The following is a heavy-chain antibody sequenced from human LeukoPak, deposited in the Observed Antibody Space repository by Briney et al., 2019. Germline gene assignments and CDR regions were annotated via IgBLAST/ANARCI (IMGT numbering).Heavy chain of an antibody. Sequence: GGSLRLSCAASGFTFSSYGIHWVRQAPGKGLEWVAFIRYDASNKYYADSVKGRFTISRDNSKNTLYLQMNSLRAEDTAVYYCAKRLLWLGEFDSFDYWGQGTLVTVSS. D-gene: IGHD3-10*01. CDR1: GFTFSSYG. J-gene: IGHJ4*02. CDR2: IRYDASNK. V-gene: IGHV3-30*02. CDR3: AKRLLWLGEFDSFDY.